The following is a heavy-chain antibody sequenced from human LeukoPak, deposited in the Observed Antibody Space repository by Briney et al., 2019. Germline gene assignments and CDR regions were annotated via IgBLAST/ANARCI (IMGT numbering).Heavy chain of an antibody. CDR3: ARGPYSPDV. D-gene: IGHD2-21*01. V-gene: IGHV4-39*07. CDR1: GGSISSRSYY. J-gene: IGHJ6*04. Sequence: PSETLSLTCTVSGGSISSRSYYWGWIRQPPGKGLEWIGSIYYSGSTNYNPSLKSRVTISVDTSKNQFSLKLSSVTAADTAVYYCARGPYSPDVWGKGTTVTVSS. CDR2: IYYSGST.